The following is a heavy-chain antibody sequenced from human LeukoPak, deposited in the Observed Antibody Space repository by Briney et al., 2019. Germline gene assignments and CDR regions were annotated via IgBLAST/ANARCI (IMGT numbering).Heavy chain of an antibody. Sequence: SETLSLTCAVYGGSFSGYYWSWIRQPPGKGLEWIGEINHSGSTNYNPSLKSRVTISVDTSKNQFSLKLSSVTAADTAVYYCARRRYCSGGSCYGTLLRRGDYFDYWGQGTLVTVSS. V-gene: IGHV4-34*01. J-gene: IGHJ4*02. D-gene: IGHD2-15*01. CDR1: GGSFSGYY. CDR3: ARRRYCSGGSCYGTLLRRGDYFDY. CDR2: INHSGST.